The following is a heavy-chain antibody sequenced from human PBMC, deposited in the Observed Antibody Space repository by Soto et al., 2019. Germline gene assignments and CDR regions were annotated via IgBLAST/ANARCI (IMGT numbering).Heavy chain of an antibody. V-gene: IGHV1-69*13. Sequence: GASVKVSCKASGGTFGSYAISWVRQAPGQGLEWMGGIIPIFGTANYAQKFQGRVTITADESTSTAYMELSGLRSEDTAVYYCAREIRPGRFDYWGQGTLVTVSP. J-gene: IGHJ4*02. CDR1: GGTFGSYA. CDR2: IIPIFGTA. CDR3: AREIRPGRFDY.